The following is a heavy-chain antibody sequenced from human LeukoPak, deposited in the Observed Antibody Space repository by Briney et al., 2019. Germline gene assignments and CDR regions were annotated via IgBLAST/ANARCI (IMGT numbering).Heavy chain of an antibody. CDR3: ASSLYVDTAMEDYYYGMGV. J-gene: IGHJ6*02. CDR2: IYYSGST. Sequence: PSETLSLTCAVYGGSFSGYYWSWIRQPPGKGLEWIGYIYYSGSTNYNPSLKSRVTISVDTSKNQFSLKLSSVTAADTAVYYCASSLYVDTAMEDYYYGMGVWGQGTTVTVSS. V-gene: IGHV4-59*01. CDR1: GGSFSGYY. D-gene: IGHD5-18*01.